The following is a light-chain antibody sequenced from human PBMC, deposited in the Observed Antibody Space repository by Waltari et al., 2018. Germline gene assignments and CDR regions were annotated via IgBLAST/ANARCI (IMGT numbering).Light chain of an antibody. V-gene: IGKV3-20*01. J-gene: IGKJ4*01. CDR3: QQYGSSWLT. CDR1: QSVSSSY. Sequence: EIVLTRSPGTLSLSPGERATLSCRASQSVSSSYLAWYQQKPGQAPRLLIYGASSRATGIPDRFSGSGSGTDFTLTISRLEPEDFAVYYCQQYGSSWLTFGGGTKVEIK. CDR2: GAS.